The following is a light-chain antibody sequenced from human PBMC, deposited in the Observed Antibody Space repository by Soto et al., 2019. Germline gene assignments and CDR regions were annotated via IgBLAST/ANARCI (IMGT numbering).Light chain of an antibody. J-gene: IGKJ1*01. CDR2: AAS. CDR1: QGIRND. V-gene: IGKV1-6*01. CDR3: LQDYNYPLT. Sequence: AIQMAQSPSSLSASGGDRGTITLPASQGIRNDLRWYQKKKGKAPKXLIYAASSLQSGVPSRFSGSGSGTDCNLNISRLQPEDVATYYCLQDYNYPLTFGQGTKVDIK.